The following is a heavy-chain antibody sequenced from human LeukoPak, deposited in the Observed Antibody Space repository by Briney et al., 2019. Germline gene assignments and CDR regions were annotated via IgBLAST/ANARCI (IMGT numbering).Heavy chain of an antibody. V-gene: IGHV3-23*01. CDR1: GFTFSSYA. CDR3: AKDLRQWLVYDAFDI. Sequence: GGSLRLSCATSGFTFSSYAMSWVRQAPGKGLEWVSAISGSGGSTYYADSVKGRFTISRDNSRNTLYLQMNSLRAEDTAVYYCAKDLRQWLVYDAFDIWGQGTMVTVSS. CDR2: ISGSGGST. D-gene: IGHD6-19*01. J-gene: IGHJ3*02.